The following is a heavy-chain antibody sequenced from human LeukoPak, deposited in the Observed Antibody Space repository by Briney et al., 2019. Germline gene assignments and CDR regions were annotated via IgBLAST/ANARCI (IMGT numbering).Heavy chain of an antibody. Sequence: ASVKVSCKASGYTFTSYDINWVRQATGQGLEWMGWMNPNSGNTGYAQKFQGRVTMTRNTSISTAYMELSSLRSEDTAVYYCARGYTAMVPYGMDVWGQGTTVTVSS. CDR1: GYTFTSYD. J-gene: IGHJ6*02. V-gene: IGHV1-8*01. D-gene: IGHD5-18*01. CDR2: MNPNSGNT. CDR3: ARGYTAMVPYGMDV.